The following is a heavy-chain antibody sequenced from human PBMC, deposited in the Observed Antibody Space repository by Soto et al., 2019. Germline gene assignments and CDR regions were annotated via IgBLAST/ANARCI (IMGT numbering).Heavy chain of an antibody. Sequence: EVQLVESGGGLVQPGRSLRLSCAASGFTFDDYAMHWVRQAPGKGLEWVSGISWNSGSIGYADSVKGRFTISRDNAKNSLYLQMNSLRAEDTALYYCTKGRIAARPSQLGYWGQGTLVTVSS. V-gene: IGHV3-9*01. J-gene: IGHJ4*02. CDR3: TKGRIAARPSQLGY. CDR1: GFTFDDYA. CDR2: ISWNSGSI. D-gene: IGHD6-6*01.